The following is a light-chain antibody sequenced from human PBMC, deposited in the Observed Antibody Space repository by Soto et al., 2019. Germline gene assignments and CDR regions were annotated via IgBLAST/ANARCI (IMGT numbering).Light chain of an antibody. Sequence: EIVLTQSPGTLSLSPGERATLSCRASQSVSSSYLAWYQQKPGQAPRLLIYGASGRATGIPDRFSGSGSGTDFPLTISRLEPEDFAVYYCQHYGSSPFTFGPGTKVDIK. CDR1: QSVSSSY. CDR3: QHYGSSPFT. J-gene: IGKJ3*01. CDR2: GAS. V-gene: IGKV3-20*01.